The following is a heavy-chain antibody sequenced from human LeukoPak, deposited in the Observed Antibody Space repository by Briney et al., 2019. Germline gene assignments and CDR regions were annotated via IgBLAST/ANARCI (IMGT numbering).Heavy chain of an antibody. Sequence: SGTLSLTCAVSGGSISSSNWRSWGRQPPGKGLEWIGEIYHSGSTNYTPSLKSRVTISVDKSKNQFSLKLSSVTAADTAVYYCARKYYYGSGSYYSGGYFDYWGQGTLVTVSS. V-gene: IGHV4-4*02. CDR3: ARKYYYGSGSYYSGGYFDY. D-gene: IGHD3-10*01. CDR2: IYHSGST. J-gene: IGHJ4*02. CDR1: GGSISSSNW.